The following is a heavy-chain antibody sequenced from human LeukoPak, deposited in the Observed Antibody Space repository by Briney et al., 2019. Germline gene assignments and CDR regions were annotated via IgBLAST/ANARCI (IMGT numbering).Heavy chain of an antibody. CDR3: AKNRGDYFDTTSHSFDS. V-gene: IGHV3-30*02. CDR1: GFTFSSYA. D-gene: IGHD3-22*01. Sequence: PGGSLRLSCAASGFTFSSYAMSWVRQAPGKGLEWVTSIRYDGSDTYYADSVKGRFTVSRDNSQDTLYLHLSSLKTEDTAVYFCAKNRGDYFDTTSHSFDSWGQGTLVTVSS. CDR2: IRYDGSDT. J-gene: IGHJ4*02.